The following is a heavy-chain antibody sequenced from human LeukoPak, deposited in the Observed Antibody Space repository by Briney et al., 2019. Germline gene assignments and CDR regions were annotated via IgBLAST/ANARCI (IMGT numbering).Heavy chain of an antibody. J-gene: IGHJ4*02. V-gene: IGHV3-11*01. Sequence: GGSLRLSCAASGFTFSDSFMAWFRQAPGKGLEWISYISTTGNTIFYSDSVKGRFTISRDNARDSMYLQLNSPRAEDTAVYYCARQGQRRNPWYYFDYWGQGALVTVSS. D-gene: IGHD1-1*01. CDR1: GFTFSDSF. CDR2: ISTTGNTI. CDR3: ARQGQRRNPWYYFDY.